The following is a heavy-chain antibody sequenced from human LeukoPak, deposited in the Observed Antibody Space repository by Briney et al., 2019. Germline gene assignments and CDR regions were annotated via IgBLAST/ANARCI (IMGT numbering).Heavy chain of an antibody. V-gene: IGHV3-33*08. CDR3: ASKIVVDGFDY. CDR2: IWYDGSNK. CDR1: GFTFRNYG. D-gene: IGHD1-26*01. J-gene: IGHJ4*02. Sequence: GGSLRLSCAASGFTFRNYGMHWVRQAPGKGLEWVAVIWYDGSNKYYADSVKGRFTISRDNSEDTLYLQMNSLRAEDTAVYYCASKIVVDGFDYWGQGTLVTVSS.